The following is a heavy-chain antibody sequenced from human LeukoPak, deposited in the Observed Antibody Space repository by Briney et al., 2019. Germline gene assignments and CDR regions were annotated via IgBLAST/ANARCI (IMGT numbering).Heavy chain of an antibody. CDR2: ISHSGYS. V-gene: IGHV4-31*03. D-gene: IGHD3-10*01. CDR1: GGSISSGGYY. CDR3: AKFGSDAFGI. J-gene: IGHJ3*02. Sequence: SETLSLTCSVSGGSISSGGYYWNWVRQLPEKGLEWLGYISHSGYSCYTPSLKSRLTISMDTSKNQFSLKLTSVTAADTAVYYCAKFGSDAFGIWGQGTMVAVSS.